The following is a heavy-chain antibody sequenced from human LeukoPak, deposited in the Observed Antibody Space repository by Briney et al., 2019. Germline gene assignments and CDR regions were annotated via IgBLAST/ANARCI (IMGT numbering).Heavy chain of an antibody. Sequence: GGSLRLSCAASGFTFSSYSMNWVRQAPGKGLEWISSISSSSDYIYYADSVKGRFTISRDNAKNSLYLQMNSLRAEDTAVYYCARDSYFYDTSGYYLYYFDHWGQGTLVTVSS. CDR1: GFTFSSYS. CDR2: ISSSSDYI. D-gene: IGHD3-22*01. J-gene: IGHJ4*02. CDR3: ARDSYFYDTSGYYLYYFDH. V-gene: IGHV3-21*01.